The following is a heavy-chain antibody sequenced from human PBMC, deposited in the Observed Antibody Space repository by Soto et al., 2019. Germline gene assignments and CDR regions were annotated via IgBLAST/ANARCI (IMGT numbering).Heavy chain of an antibody. D-gene: IGHD3-10*01. V-gene: IGHV4-30-4*01. CDR1: GGSISSGDYY. CDR3: AGPHGRGAFDL. CDR2: IYYSGST. Sequence: QVQLQESGPGLVKPSQTLSLTCTVSGGSISSGDYYWSWIRQPPGKGLEWIGYIYYSGSTYYNPSLNSRLTISVDTSKHQFSLKLSSVTVADTAVYYCAGPHGRGAFDLWGQGTMVTVSS. J-gene: IGHJ3*01.